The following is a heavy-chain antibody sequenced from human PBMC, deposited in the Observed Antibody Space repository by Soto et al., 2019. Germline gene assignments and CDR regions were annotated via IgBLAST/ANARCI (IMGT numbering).Heavy chain of an antibody. CDR2: VYYSGST. V-gene: IGHV4-39*01. CDR1: GGSVSSSSYY. J-gene: IGHJ3*02. CDR3: ASAQLKRMRRSVAFDI. Sequence: SETLSLTCTVSGGSVSSSSYYWGWIRQPPGKGLEWVGSVYYSGSTYYNPSLKSRVTVSVDTSKNQFSLKLSSVTAADTAVYYCASAQLKRMRRSVAFDIWGQGTMVTVSS. D-gene: IGHD4-17*01.